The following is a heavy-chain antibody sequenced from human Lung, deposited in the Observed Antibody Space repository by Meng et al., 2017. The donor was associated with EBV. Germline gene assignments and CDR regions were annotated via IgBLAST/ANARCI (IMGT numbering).Heavy chain of an antibody. V-gene: IGHV6-1*01. Sequence: QVQMEQPGTDMVKPSQPLSITWAISGDSVSSNTAAWNWIRQSPSRGLEWLGRTYYRSKWCNDYAVFVKSRITINPDTSKNQFSLQLNSVTPEDTAVHYCARGATSVFDLWGRGTLVTVSS. CDR3: ARGATSVFDL. CDR2: TYYRSKWCN. CDR1: GDSVSSNTAA. J-gene: IGHJ2*01.